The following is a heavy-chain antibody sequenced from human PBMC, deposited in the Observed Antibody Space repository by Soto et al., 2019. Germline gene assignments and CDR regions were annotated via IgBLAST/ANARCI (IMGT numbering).Heavy chain of an antibody. Sequence: PSETLSLTCAVYGGSFSGYYWSWIRQPPGKGLEWIGEINHSGSTNYNPSLKSRVTISVDTSKNQFSLKLSSVTAADTAVYYCARGALYYYDSSGSIWDYWGQGTLVTVSS. CDR1: GGSFSGYY. CDR2: INHSGST. D-gene: IGHD3-22*01. J-gene: IGHJ4*02. CDR3: ARGALYYYDSSGSIWDY. V-gene: IGHV4-34*01.